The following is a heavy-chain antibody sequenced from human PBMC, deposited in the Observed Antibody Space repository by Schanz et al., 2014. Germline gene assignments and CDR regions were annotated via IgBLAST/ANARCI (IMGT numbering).Heavy chain of an antibody. V-gene: IGHV3-21*04. Sequence: SLKGRFTISRDNAKNSLYLQMNSLRAEDTAVYYCAKYGGGYSYGFVEYWGQGTLVTVSS. D-gene: IGHD5-18*01. J-gene: IGHJ4*02. CDR3: AKYGGGYSYGFVEY.